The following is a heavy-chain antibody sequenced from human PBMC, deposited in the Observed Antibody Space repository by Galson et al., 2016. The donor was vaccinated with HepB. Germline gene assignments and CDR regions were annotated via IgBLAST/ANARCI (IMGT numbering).Heavy chain of an antibody. CDR2: INWNSGSI. V-gene: IGHV3-9*01. D-gene: IGHD3-16*01. J-gene: IGHJ4*02. CDR3: ASKRGGGSYFDS. Sequence: SLRLSCAASGFTFDDYVMHWVRQAPGKGLEWVSGINWNSGSIDYADSVKGRFTVSRDNAKNSLYLQMNSLRADDTALYYCASKRGGGSYFDSWGQGILVTVSS. CDR1: GFTFDDYV.